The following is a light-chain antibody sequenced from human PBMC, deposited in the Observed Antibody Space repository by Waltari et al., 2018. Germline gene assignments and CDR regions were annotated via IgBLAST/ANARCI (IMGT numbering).Light chain of an antibody. J-gene: IGLJ1*01. V-gene: IGLV2-14*01. CDR1: SSDGGGYDY. CDR3: SSYTTSGSPMEV. CDR2: EVI. Sequence: QSALTQPASVSGSPGQSITISCTGTSSDGGGYDYVSCYHHHPGKAPKLMISEVINRHSGVSNRFSGSKSGNTASLTISGLQAEDEADYYCSSYTTSGSPMEVFGTGTKVTVL.